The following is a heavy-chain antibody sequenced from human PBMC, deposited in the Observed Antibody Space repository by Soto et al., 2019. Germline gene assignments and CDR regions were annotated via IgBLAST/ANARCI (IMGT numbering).Heavy chain of an antibody. CDR2: ISTNGGST. V-gene: IGHV3-64D*06. Sequence: GGSLRLSCSASGFTFSIYAMHWVRQAPGKGLEYVSSISTNGGSTDYADSVKGRFTISRDNSKNTVYLQMSSLRVEDTAVYYCVKGEYYYDSSGYYHFEYWGQGPLVTVSS. D-gene: IGHD3-22*01. CDR3: VKGEYYYDSSGYYHFEY. CDR1: GFTFSIYA. J-gene: IGHJ4*02.